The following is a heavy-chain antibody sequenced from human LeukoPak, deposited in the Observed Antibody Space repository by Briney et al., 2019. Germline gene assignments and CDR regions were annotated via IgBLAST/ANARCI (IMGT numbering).Heavy chain of an antibody. CDR3: ARLRHNLYGMDV. Sequence: ASVKVSCKASGGTFISYAISWVRQAPGQGLEWMGGIIPIFGTANYAQKFQGRVTITADESTSTAYMELSSLRSEDTAVYYCARLRHNLYGMDVWGQGTTVTVSS. V-gene: IGHV1-69*13. J-gene: IGHJ6*02. CDR1: GGTFISYA. CDR2: IIPIFGTA.